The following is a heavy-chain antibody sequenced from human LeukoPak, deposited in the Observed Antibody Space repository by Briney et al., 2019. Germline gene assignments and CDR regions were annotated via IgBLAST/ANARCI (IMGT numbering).Heavy chain of an antibody. D-gene: IGHD6-6*01. CDR3: AKDWSSSPDYGMDV. V-gene: IGHV3-9*01. CDR2: ISWNSGSI. J-gene: IGHJ6*02. Sequence: GGSLRLSCAASGFTFDDYAMHWVRQAPGKGLEWVSGISWNSGSIGYADSVKGRFTISRDNAKNSLYLQMNSLRAEDTALYYCAKDWSSSPDYGMDVWGQGTTVTVSS. CDR1: GFTFDDYA.